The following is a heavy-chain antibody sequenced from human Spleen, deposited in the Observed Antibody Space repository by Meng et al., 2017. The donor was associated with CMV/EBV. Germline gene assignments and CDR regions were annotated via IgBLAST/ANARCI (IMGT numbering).Heavy chain of an antibody. CDR2: IYWDDDK. J-gene: IGHJ4*02. D-gene: IGHD2-15*01. Sequence: QITLKESGPTLVKPTQTLTLTFTFSGFSLSTSGMGVGWIRQPPGKALEWLALIYWDDDKRYSPSLKSRLTITKDTSKNQVVLTMTNMDPVDTATYYCVHRDYCSGGTCTFDYWGQGTLVTVSS. CDR1: GFSLSTSGMG. V-gene: IGHV2-5*02. CDR3: VHRDYCSGGTCTFDY.